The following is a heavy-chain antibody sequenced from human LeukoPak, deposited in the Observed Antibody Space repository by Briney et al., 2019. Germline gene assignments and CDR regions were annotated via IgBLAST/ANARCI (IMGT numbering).Heavy chain of an antibody. CDR3: TRDLERTIVVGTIYYYYMDA. CDR2: INTSGRT. CDR1: GGSISSGSYY. Sequence: SQTLSLTCTVSGGSISSGSYYWSWIRQPAGKGLEWIGRINTSGRTNYNPSLKSRVTISVDTSKNQFSLNLRSMTAADTAVYYCTRDLERTIVVGTIYYYYMDAWGRGTTVTVSS. J-gene: IGHJ6*03. V-gene: IGHV4-61*02. D-gene: IGHD2-21*02.